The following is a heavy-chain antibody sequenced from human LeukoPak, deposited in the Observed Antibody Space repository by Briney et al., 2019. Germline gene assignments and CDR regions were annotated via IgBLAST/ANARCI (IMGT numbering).Heavy chain of an antibody. D-gene: IGHD5-12*01. J-gene: IGHJ1*01. Sequence: GGSLRLSCAASGFTFSGYAMSWVRQAPGKGLEWVSGVSGSGGSTYYADSVKGRFTISRDNSKNTLYLQMNSLRAEDTAVYYCAKDLDIVATITGNWGQGTLGTVSS. CDR1: GFTFSGYA. V-gene: IGHV3-23*01. CDR2: VSGSGGST. CDR3: AKDLDIVATITGN.